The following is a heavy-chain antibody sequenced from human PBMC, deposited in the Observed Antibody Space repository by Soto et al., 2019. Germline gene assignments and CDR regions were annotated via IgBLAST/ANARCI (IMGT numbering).Heavy chain of an antibody. D-gene: IGHD5-12*01. CDR2: VYHSGSP. J-gene: IGHJ4*02. CDR1: GDSIGKYY. Sequence: PSEALSVTCTVSGDSIGKYYWIWIRQPPGKGLEWIGHVYHSGSPNYNPSLKSRVTTSVDLSKNQFSLNLISVTAADTAIYYCARDRVGYGYFDMWGQGALVTVSS. V-gene: IGHV4-59*01. CDR3: ARDRVGYGYFDM.